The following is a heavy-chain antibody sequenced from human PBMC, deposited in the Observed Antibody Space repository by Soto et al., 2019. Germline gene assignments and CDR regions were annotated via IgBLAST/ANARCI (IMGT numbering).Heavy chain of an antibody. Sequence: PGGSLRLSCAASGFSFSDSYMSWIRQAPGKGLEWVSHISSGSSYIKYADSVEGRFTISRDNAKNSLYLQMNSLRAEDTAVYYCTKGMHSSYWGRGTLVTVSS. D-gene: IGHD3-3*02. CDR1: GFSFSDSY. CDR3: TKGMHSSY. V-gene: IGHV3-11*06. CDR2: ISSGSSYI. J-gene: IGHJ4*02.